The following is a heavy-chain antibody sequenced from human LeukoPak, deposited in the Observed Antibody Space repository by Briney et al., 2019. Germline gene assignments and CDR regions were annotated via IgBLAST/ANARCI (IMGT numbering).Heavy chain of an antibody. CDR2: IKPNSGVT. D-gene: IGHD2-21*02. Sequence: ASVKVSCKTPGYTFATYFMHWVRQAPGQGLEWMGYIKPNSGVTNYAQKFRGRVTMTRDTSISTAYIELSGLTSDDTAIYYCARPTYCGSNCYFNFDYWGQGTLVTVSS. V-gene: IGHV1-2*02. J-gene: IGHJ4*02. CDR3: ARPTYCGSNCYFNFDY. CDR1: GYTFATYF.